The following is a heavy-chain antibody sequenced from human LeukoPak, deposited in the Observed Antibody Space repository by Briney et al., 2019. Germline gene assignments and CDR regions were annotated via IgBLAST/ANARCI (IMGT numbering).Heavy chain of an antibody. V-gene: IGHV4-39*07. CDR1: GGPISSSSYY. CDR2: NYYSGST. Sequence: SETLALTCTVAGGPISSSSYYWGWIRQPPGNGLEWIGNNYYSGSTYYNPSLKSRVTISVDTSKNPSSLKLRSVTAADTAAYYCARVTLQPVWFDYWGQGTLVTVSS. J-gene: IGHJ4*02. CDR3: ARVTLQPVWFDY.